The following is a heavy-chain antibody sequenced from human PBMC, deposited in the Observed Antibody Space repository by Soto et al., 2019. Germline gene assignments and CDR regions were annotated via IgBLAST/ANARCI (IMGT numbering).Heavy chain of an antibody. Sequence: AGGSLRLSCAASGFTFSSYAMHWVRQAPGKGLEWVAVISYDGSNKYYADSVKGRFTISRDNSKNTLYLQMNSLRAEDTAVYYCARELPWSHYFDYWGQGTLVTVSS. CDR3: ARELPWSHYFDY. CDR2: ISYDGSNK. V-gene: IGHV3-30-3*01. CDR1: GFTFSSYA. D-gene: IGHD2-8*01. J-gene: IGHJ4*02.